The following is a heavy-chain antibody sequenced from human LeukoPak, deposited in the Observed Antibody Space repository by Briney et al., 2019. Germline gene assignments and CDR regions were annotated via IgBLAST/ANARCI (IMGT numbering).Heavy chain of an antibody. Sequence: ASVKVSCKASGYTFTSYGISWVRQAPGQGLEWMGWISAYNGSTNYAQKLQGRVTMTTDTSTSTAYMELRSLRSDDTAAYYCARGRLIAVAPAGPDYWGQGTLVTVSS. CDR3: ARGRLIAVAPAGPDY. J-gene: IGHJ4*02. D-gene: IGHD6-19*01. CDR2: ISAYNGST. V-gene: IGHV1-18*01. CDR1: GYTFTSYG.